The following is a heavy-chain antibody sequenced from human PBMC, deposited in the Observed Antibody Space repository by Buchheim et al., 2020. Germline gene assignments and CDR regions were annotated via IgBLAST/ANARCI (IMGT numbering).Heavy chain of an antibody. CDR2: ISYDGSNK. J-gene: IGHJ4*02. D-gene: IGHD1-26*01. CDR1: GFTFSRYA. Sequence: QVQLVESGGGVVQPGRSLRLSCAASGFTFSRYAMHWVRQAPGKGLEWVAVISYDGSNKYYADSVKGRFTISRDNCKDTVYLQMNSLRAEDTAVYYCSSQWELFPYWGQGTL. V-gene: IGHV3-30*04. CDR3: SSQWELFPY.